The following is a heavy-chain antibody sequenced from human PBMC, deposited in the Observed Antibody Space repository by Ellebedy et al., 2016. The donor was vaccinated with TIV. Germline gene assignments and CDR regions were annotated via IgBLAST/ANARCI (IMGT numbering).Heavy chain of an antibody. Sequence: MPSETLSLTCTVSGASISSYLWSWIRQPAGKGLEWVGRMSSSGSTNYNPSLKSRLTMSADTSKNQFSLKLSSVTAADTAVYYCARISSSSAYYFDYWGQGNLVTVSS. V-gene: IGHV4-4*07. J-gene: IGHJ4*02. CDR2: MSSSGST. D-gene: IGHD6-6*01. CDR3: ARISSSSAYYFDY. CDR1: GASISSYL.